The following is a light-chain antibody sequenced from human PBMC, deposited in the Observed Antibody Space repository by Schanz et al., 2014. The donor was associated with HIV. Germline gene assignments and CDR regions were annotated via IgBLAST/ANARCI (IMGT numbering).Light chain of an antibody. CDR2: ATS. J-gene: IGKJ1*01. CDR3: QQYNNWSPWT. CDR1: QSVGGSQ. Sequence: EIVLTQSPGRLSLSPGERATLSCRASQSVGGSQLAWFQLKRGQPPRLVIYATSTRAAGIPDRFSGTGSGTTVTLTISSLQSEDFAVYYCQQYNNWSPWTFGQGTKVEIK. V-gene: IGKV3D-15*01.